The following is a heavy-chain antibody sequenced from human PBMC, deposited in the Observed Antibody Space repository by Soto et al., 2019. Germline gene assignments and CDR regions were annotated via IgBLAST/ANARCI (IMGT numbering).Heavy chain of an antibody. J-gene: IGHJ6*02. V-gene: IGHV3-15*07. CDR1: GFTFSNAW. D-gene: IGHD3-3*01. CDR3: TTIMRDDSLITIFGGRYYGMDV. CDR2: IKSTTDGGTT. Sequence: EVQLVESGGGLVKPGGSLRLSCAASGFTFSNAWMNWVRQAPGKGLEWVGRIKSTTDGGTTDYAAPVKGRFTISRADSKNTLYLQMNSLKTEDTAVYYCTTIMRDDSLITIFGGRYYGMDVWGQGTTVTVSS.